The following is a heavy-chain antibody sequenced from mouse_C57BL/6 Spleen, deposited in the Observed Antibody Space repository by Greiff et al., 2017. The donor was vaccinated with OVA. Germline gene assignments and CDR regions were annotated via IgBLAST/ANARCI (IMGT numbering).Heavy chain of an antibody. J-gene: IGHJ4*01. CDR1: GYTFTSYW. CDR2: IDPSDSDT. CDR3: ARFDGPDYYAMDY. Sequence: QVQLQQPGAELVRPGSSVKLSCKASGYTFTSYWMHWVKQRPIQGLEWIGNIDPSDSDTHYNHKFKDKATLTVDKSSSTAYMQLSSLTSEDSAVYDGARFDGPDYYAMDYWGQGTTVTVSS. V-gene: IGHV1-52*01. D-gene: IGHD2-3*01.